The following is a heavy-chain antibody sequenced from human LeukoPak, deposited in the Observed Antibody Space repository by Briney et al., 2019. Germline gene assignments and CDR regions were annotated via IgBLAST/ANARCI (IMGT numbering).Heavy chain of an antibody. CDR3: ARRLGSPLWFGAHFDY. D-gene: IGHD3-10*01. J-gene: IGHJ4*02. CDR2: INHSGST. V-gene: IGHV4-34*01. CDR1: GGSFSDYY. Sequence: SETLSLTCAVYGGSFSDYYWNWIRQPPGKGLEWIGEINHSGSTNYNPSLKSRVTISVDTSKNQFSLKLSSVTAADTAVYYCARRLGSPLWFGAHFDYWGQGTLVTVSS.